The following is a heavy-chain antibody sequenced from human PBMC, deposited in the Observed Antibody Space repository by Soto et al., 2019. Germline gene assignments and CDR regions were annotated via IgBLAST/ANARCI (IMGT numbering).Heavy chain of an antibody. CDR3: ARDQRPYCSSTSCYGSYVDY. V-gene: IGHV3-33*01. J-gene: IGHJ4*02. D-gene: IGHD2-2*01. Sequence: QVQLVESGGGVVQPGRSLRLSCAASGFTFSSYGMHWVRQAPGKGLEWVAVIWYDGSNKYYADSVKGRFTISRDNSKNTLYLQMNSLRAEDTAVYYCARDQRPYCSSTSCYGSYVDYWGQGTLVTVSS. CDR2: IWYDGSNK. CDR1: GFTFSSYG.